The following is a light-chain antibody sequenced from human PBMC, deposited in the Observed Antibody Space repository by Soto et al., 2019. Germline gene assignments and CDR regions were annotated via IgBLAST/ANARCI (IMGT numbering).Light chain of an antibody. V-gene: IGKV3-15*01. CDR3: QQYNNWPPIT. J-gene: IGKJ3*01. Sequence: EIVMTQSPATLSVSPGERATLSCRASQSVSGNLAWYQQKPGQAPRLLIFAASTRATGIPARFSGSGSGTEFTLTISSLQSQDFAVYYCQQYNNWPPITFGPGTKVDIK. CDR1: QSVSGN. CDR2: AAS.